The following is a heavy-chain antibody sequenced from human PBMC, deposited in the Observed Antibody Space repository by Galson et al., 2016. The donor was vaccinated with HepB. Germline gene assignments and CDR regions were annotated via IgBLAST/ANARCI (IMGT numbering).Heavy chain of an antibody. CDR1: GYTFTKYL. CDR2: IAPYNGNT. Sequence: SVKVSCKASGYTFTKYLIGWVRQAPGQGLEWMGWIAPYNGNTNYAQRIQGRVTMTTDTSTRIAYMELRSLRTDDTAVYYYARYRGYSSAYLDYWGQGTLVTVSS. V-gene: IGHV1-18*01. J-gene: IGHJ4*02. CDR3: ARYRGYSSAYLDY. D-gene: IGHD2-15*01.